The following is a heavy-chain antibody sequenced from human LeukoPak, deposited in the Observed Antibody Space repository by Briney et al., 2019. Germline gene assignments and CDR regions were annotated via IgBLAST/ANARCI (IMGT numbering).Heavy chain of an antibody. Sequence: GGSLRLSCAASGFTFSTYSIDWVRQAPGKGLEWISYISSRSSTIDFADSVKGRFTISRDDARNSVYLQMNSLRAEDTAVYYCARVHTSSYAADLWGQGTLVTVSS. CDR3: ARVHTSSYAADL. CDR1: GFTFSTYS. V-gene: IGHV3-48*04. CDR2: ISSRSSTI. J-gene: IGHJ5*02. D-gene: IGHD3-22*01.